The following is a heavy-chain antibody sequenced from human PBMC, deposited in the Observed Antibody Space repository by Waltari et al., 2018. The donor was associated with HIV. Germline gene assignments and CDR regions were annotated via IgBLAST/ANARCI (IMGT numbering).Heavy chain of an antibody. J-gene: IGHJ4*02. D-gene: IGHD3-3*01. CDR3: VAGYYGRGDY. Sequence: QLRLQESGPGLVKPSETLSLTCTVSGGSFSPSSYSWGWIRQPPGKGLEWIGSVYYSGSSYYNPSLKSRVTISVDTSKNQFSLKLSSVIAADTAVYYCVAGYYGRGDYWGQGTLVTVSS. V-gene: IGHV4-39*01. CDR1: GGSFSPSSYS. CDR2: VYYSGSS.